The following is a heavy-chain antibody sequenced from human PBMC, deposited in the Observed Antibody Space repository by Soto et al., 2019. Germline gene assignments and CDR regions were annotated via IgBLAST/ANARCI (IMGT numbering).Heavy chain of an antibody. Sequence: DSESVYCKAGCATITRYGISLVRQPPGEGHRWMGGTGTHMGNPHYGPKLQGRVTMTTDTATSTAYMELRSLRSVDTAVYYCASDKGYRDGYGGYFAYWG. V-gene: IGHV1-18*04. D-gene: IGHD3-22*01. CDR1: CATITRYG. CDR2: TGTHMGNP. CDR3: ASDKGYRDGYGGYFAY. J-gene: IGHJ4*01.